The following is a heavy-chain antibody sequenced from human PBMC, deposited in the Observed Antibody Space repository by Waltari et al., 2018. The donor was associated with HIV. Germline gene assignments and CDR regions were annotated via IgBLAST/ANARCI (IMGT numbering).Heavy chain of an antibody. Sequence: EVQLVESGGGLVKPGGSLRLSCAASRFTFSTSSINWVRQAPGKGLGGVSSISGYSGYIYYADSVKGRFAISRDNAKNSLYLQMNSLRAEDTAVYYCARAQSHDAFDIWGQGTMVTVSS. J-gene: IGHJ3*02. V-gene: IGHV3-21*01. CDR1: RFTFSTSS. CDR2: ISGYSGYI. CDR3: ARAQSHDAFDI.